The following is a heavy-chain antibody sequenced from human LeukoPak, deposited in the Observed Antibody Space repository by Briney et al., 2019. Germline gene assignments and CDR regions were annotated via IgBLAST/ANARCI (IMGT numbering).Heavy chain of an antibody. Sequence: SETLSLTCTVSGGSIRSYYWSWIRQPPGKGLEWIGYIYYSGSTNYNPSLKSRVTISVDTSKNQFSLKLSSVTAADTAVYYCARQYYYDSPFDYWGQRTLVTVSS. V-gene: IGHV4-59*01. D-gene: IGHD3-22*01. CDR1: GGSIRSYY. CDR3: ARQYYYDSPFDY. J-gene: IGHJ4*02. CDR2: IYYSGST.